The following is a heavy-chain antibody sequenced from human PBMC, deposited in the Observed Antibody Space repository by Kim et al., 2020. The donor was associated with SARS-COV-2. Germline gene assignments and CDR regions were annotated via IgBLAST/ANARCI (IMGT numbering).Heavy chain of an antibody. CDR3: ARVYYDFWSGYRDIYYYYG. J-gene: IGHJ6*01. CDR2: INHSGST. Sequence: SETLSLTCAVYGGSFSGYYWSWIRQPPGKGLEWIGEINHSGSTNYNPSLKSRVTISVDTSKNQFSLKLSSVTAADTAVYYCARVYYDFWSGYRDIYYYYG. V-gene: IGHV4-34*01. D-gene: IGHD3-3*01. CDR1: GGSFSGYY.